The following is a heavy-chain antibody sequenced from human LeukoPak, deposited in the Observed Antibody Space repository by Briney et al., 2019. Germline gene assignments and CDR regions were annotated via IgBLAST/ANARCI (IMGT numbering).Heavy chain of an antibody. V-gene: IGHV4-61*01. D-gene: IGHD6-13*01. CDR3: ARTSSWDYCYGMDV. CDR1: GGSVSSGSYY. J-gene: IGHJ6*02. CDR2: IYTSGST. Sequence: SETLSLTCTVSGGSVSSGSYYWSWIRQPPGKGLEWIGRIYTSGSTNYNPSLKSRVTMSVDTSKNQFSLKLSSVTAADTAVYYCARTSSWDYCYGMDVWGQGTTVTVSS.